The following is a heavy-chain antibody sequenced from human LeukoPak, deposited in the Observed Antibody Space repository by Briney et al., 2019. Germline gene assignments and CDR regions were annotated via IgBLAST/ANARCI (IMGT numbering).Heavy chain of an antibody. D-gene: IGHD1-26*01. V-gene: IGHV3-23*01. CDR3: AKDSVVGARTSGMDV. Sequence: GGSLRLSCAASGFTFSSYAMSWVRQAPGKGLEWVSAISGSGGSTYYADSVRGRFTIFRDNSKNTLYLQMNSLRAEDTAVYYCAKDSVVGARTSGMDVWGQGTTVTVSS. CDR1: GFTFSSYA. J-gene: IGHJ6*02. CDR2: ISGSGGST.